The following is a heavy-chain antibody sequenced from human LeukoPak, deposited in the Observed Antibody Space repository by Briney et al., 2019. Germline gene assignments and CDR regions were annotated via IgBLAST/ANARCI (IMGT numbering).Heavy chain of an antibody. CDR3: ALRYYDFWSGYLTEYFQH. V-gene: IGHV3-9*01. J-gene: IGHJ1*01. Sequence: GGSLRLSCAGSGFTFDDYAMHWVRQAPGKGLEWVSGISWNSGSIGYADSVKGRFTISRDNAKNSLYLQMNSLRSEDTAVYYCALRYYDFWSGYLTEYFQHWGQGTLVTVSS. CDR2: ISWNSGSI. D-gene: IGHD3-3*01. CDR1: GFTFDDYA.